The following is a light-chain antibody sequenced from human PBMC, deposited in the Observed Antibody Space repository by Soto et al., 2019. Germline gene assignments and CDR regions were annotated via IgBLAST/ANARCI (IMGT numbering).Light chain of an antibody. CDR1: SSDVGGYNY. CDR2: EVS. V-gene: IGLV2-14*01. CDR3: SSFTSSSNWV. Sequence: QSVLTQPASVSGSPGQSITVSCTGTSSDVGGYNYVSWYQQHPGNAPKLMIYEVSNRPSGVSNRFSGSKSGNTASLTISGLQAEDEAEYYCSSFTSSSNWVFGGGTKLTVL. J-gene: IGLJ3*02.